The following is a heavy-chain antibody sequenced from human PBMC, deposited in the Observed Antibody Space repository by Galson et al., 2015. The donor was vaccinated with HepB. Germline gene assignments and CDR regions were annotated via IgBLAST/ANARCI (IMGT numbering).Heavy chain of an antibody. V-gene: IGHV1-46*01. Sequence: SVKVSCKASGYTFTSYYMHWVRQAPGQGLEWMGIINPSGGSTSYAQKFQGRVTMTRDTSTSTVYMGLSSLRSEDTAVYYCTRDPDGIETYFDYWGQGTLVTVSS. J-gene: IGHJ4*02. CDR2: INPSGGST. CDR1: GYTFTSYY. D-gene: IGHD1-1*01. CDR3: TRDPDGIETYFDY.